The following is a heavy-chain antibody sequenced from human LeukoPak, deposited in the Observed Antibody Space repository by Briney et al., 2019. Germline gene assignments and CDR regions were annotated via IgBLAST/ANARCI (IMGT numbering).Heavy chain of an antibody. V-gene: IGHV1-18*01. CDR1: GYTFTSYG. J-gene: IGHJ6*03. CDR3: AKDFHPYYMDV. CDR2: ISGYNGNT. Sequence: ASVKVSCKTSGYTFTSYGVSWVRQAPGQGLEWMGWISGYNGNTNYAQKLQGRVTMTTDTSTSTGYMELRSLRSDDTAVYYCAKDFHPYYMDVWGKGTTVTISS.